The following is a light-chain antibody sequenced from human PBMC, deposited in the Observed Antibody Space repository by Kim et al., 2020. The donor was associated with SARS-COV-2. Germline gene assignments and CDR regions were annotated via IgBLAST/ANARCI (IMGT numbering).Light chain of an antibody. CDR2: EIS. J-gene: IGKJ4*02. Sequence: SPGESATLACGASQSVTGNYLAWYQQKPGLAPRLLIYEISNRASGIPDRFSGSGSGTDFTLTISRLEPEDFAVYYCQQYGSSPRTFGEGTKVDIK. CDR3: QQYGSSPRT. CDR1: QSVTGNY. V-gene: IGKV3D-20*01.